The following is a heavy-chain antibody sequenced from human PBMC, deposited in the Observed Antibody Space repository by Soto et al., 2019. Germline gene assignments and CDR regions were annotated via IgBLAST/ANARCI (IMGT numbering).Heavy chain of an antibody. D-gene: IGHD3-10*01. V-gene: IGHV1-3*01. J-gene: IGHJ4*02. CDR3: ARDWGFGEFSD. CDR1: GYTFTSYA. CDR2: INAGNGNT. Sequence: QVPLVQSGAEVKKPGASVKVSCKASGYTFTSYAMHWVRQAPGQRLEWMGWINAGNGNTKYSQKFQGRVTITRDTAASTAYMELSSLRSEDTAVYYCARDWGFGEFSDWGQGTLVTVSS.